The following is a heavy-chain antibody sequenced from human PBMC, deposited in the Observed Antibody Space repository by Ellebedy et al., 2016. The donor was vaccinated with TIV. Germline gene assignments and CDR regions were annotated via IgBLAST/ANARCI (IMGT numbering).Heavy chain of an antibody. CDR1: GFAFSTYA. V-gene: IGHV3-23*01. Sequence: GESLKISCAASGFAFSTYAMSWVRQAPGKGLEWVSGLTAGGDSTYYTDSVKGRFTISRDNSKNTLYLQMNSLRADDTAVYYCARIPTTVTKPSDVYFDYWGQGTLVTVSS. D-gene: IGHD4-11*01. CDR2: LTAGGDST. J-gene: IGHJ4*02. CDR3: ARIPTTVTKPSDVYFDY.